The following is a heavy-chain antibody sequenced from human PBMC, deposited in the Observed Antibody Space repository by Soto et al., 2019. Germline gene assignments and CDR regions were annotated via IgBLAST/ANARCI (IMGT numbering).Heavy chain of an antibody. J-gene: IGHJ6*02. CDR2: ISGSGGST. Sequence: EVQLLESGGGLVQPGGSLRLSCAASGFTFSSYAMSWVRQAPGKGLEWVSAISGSGGSTYYADSVKGRFTIPRDNSKKTLYLQMNSLRADDTAVYYATGYCSSTSCYIDYYYYYGMDVWGQGTTVTVSS. CDR1: GFTFSSYA. CDR3: TGYCSSTSCYIDYYYYYGMDV. V-gene: IGHV3-23*01. D-gene: IGHD2-2*02.